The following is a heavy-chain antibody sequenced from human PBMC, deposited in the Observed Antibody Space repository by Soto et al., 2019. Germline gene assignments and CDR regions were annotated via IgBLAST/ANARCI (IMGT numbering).Heavy chain of an antibody. CDR3: ARETSAAGTGWFDP. CDR1: GYTFTSYD. J-gene: IGHJ5*02. Sequence: QVQLVQSGAEVKKPGASVKVSCKASGYTFTSYDINWVRQATGQGLEWMGWMNPNSGNTGYAQKFQGRVTMTRHTSISTAYMELSSLRSGATAVYYCARETSAAGTGWFDPWGQGTLVTVSS. V-gene: IGHV1-8*01. D-gene: IGHD6-13*01. CDR2: MNPNSGNT.